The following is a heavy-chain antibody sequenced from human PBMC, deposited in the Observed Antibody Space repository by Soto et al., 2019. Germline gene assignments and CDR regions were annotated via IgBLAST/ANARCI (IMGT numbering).Heavy chain of an antibody. CDR3: ARCGRYGGYYYYGMDV. J-gene: IGHJ6*02. CDR1: GGTFSSYA. D-gene: IGHD1-26*01. CDR2: IIPIFGTA. Sequence: QVQLVQSGAEVKKPGSSVQVSCKASGGTFSSYAISWVRQAPGQGLEWMGGIIPIFGTANYAQKFQGRVTITADESTSTAYMELSRLRSEDTDVYYCARCGRYGGYYYYGMDVWGPGTTVTVSS. V-gene: IGHV1-69*01.